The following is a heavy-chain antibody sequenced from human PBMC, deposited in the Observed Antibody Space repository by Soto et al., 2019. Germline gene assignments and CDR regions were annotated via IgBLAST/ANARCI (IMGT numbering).Heavy chain of an antibody. CDR3: ARGLITGSHYSGGWYYFDS. D-gene: IGHD6-19*01. CDR1: GASFSGYI. V-gene: IGHV4-34*01. Sequence: SETLALTCAVYGASFSGYIWTWIRQTPGKGLQWIGQINHSGSASYNPSLKSRVTISVHTSNSQFSLELSSVTAADTAVYCCARGLITGSHYSGGWYYFDSWGQGTQVTVSS. J-gene: IGHJ4*02. CDR2: INHSGSA.